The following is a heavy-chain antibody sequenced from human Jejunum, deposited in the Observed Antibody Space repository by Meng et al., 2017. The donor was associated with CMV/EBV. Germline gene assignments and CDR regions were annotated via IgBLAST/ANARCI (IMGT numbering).Heavy chain of an antibody. D-gene: IGHD6-13*01. CDR1: EFTFSNFA. Sequence: CEFTFSNFAMNWVRQAPGKGLEWVATVSYDGNNKYYGDSVRGRFSVSRDNSKNTLYLQMNSLKADDTATYYCATQSSSWYRGWFDPWGQGALVTVSS. V-gene: IGHV3-30*04. CDR2: VSYDGNNK. J-gene: IGHJ5*02. CDR3: ATQSSSWYRGWFDP.